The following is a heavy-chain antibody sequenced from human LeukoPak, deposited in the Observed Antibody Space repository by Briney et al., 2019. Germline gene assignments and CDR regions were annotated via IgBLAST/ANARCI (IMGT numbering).Heavy chain of an antibody. D-gene: IGHD3-10*01. J-gene: IGHJ4*02. CDR1: GYTFSSYY. CDR3: ARVLWFGGPSEDDY. Sequence: ASVKVSCKASGYTFSSYYMNWVRQAPGQGLEWMGAINPSGGNTVYAQKFEGRVTMTRDTSTSTVYMELSSLRFEDTAVYYCARVLWFGGPSEDDYWGQGTLVTVSS. CDR2: INPSGGNT. V-gene: IGHV1-46*01.